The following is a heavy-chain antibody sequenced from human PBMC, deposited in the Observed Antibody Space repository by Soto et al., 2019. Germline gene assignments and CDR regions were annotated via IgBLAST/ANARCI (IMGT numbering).Heavy chain of an antibody. J-gene: IGHJ3*02. D-gene: IGHD3-22*01. CDR2: IYYSGST. V-gene: IGHV4-31*03. CDR1: GGSISSGGYY. CDR3: ARDPSYYYDSSGYPGYAFDI. Sequence: SETLSLTCTVSGGSISSGGYYWSWIRQHPGKGLEWIGYIYYSGSTYYNPSLKSRVTISVDTSKNQFSLKLSSLRSEDTAVYYCARDPSYYYDSSGYPGYAFDIWGQGTMVTVSS.